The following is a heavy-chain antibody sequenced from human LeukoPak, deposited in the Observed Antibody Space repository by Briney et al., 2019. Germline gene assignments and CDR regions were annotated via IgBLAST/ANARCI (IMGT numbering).Heavy chain of an antibody. CDR2: IYSGGST. D-gene: IGHD2-2*02. Sequence: GGSLRLSCAASGFTVSSNYMSWVRQAPGKGLEWVSVIYSGGSTYYADSVKGRFTISRDNSKNTLYLQMNSLRAEDTAVYYCARGNRYCSSTSCYTRSYYYYGMDVWGQGTTVTVSS. CDR3: ARGNRYCSSTSCYTRSYYYYGMDV. J-gene: IGHJ6*02. V-gene: IGHV3-66*01. CDR1: GFTVSSNY.